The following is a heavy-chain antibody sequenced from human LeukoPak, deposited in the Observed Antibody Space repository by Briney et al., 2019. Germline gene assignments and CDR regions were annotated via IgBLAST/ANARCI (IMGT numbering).Heavy chain of an antibody. D-gene: IGHD6-19*01. J-gene: IGHJ4*02. Sequence: PGGSLRLSCAASRFTFSSYSMNWVRQAPGKGLEGVSSISSSSSYIYNADSVKGRFTISRDNAKNSLYLQMNSLRAEDTAVYYCARGYSSGWYYFDYWGQGTLVTVSS. CDR2: ISSSSSYI. CDR1: RFTFSSYS. V-gene: IGHV3-21*01. CDR3: ARGYSSGWYYFDY.